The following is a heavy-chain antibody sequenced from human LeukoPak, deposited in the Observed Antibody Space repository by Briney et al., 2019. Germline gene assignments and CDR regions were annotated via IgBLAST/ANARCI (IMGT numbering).Heavy chain of an antibody. CDR3: ARELPYDYVWGSYRPLAFDI. CDR1: GGSISSYY. V-gene: IGHV4-4*07. D-gene: IGHD3-16*02. J-gene: IGHJ3*02. CDR2: IYTSGST. Sequence: SETLSFTCTVSGGSISSYYWSWIRQPAGKGLEWIGRIYTSGSTNYNPSLKSRVTMSVDTSKNQFSLKLSSVTAADTAVYYCARELPYDYVWGSYRPLAFDIWGQGTMVTVSS.